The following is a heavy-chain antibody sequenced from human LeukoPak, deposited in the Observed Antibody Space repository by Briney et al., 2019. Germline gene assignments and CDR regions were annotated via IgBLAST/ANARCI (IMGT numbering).Heavy chain of an antibody. J-gene: IGHJ4*02. CDR3: ARGSITMIPNDY. Sequence: GASVKVSCKAPGYTFTGYYMHWVRQAPGQGREWMGWINPNSGGTNYAQKFQGRVTMTRDTSISTAYMELSRLRSDDTAVYYCARGSITMIPNDYWGQGTLVTVSS. CDR1: GYTFTGYY. CDR2: INPNSGGT. D-gene: IGHD3-22*01. V-gene: IGHV1-2*02.